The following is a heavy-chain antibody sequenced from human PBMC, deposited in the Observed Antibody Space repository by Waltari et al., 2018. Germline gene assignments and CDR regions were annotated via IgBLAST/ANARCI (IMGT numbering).Heavy chain of an antibody. CDR2: INGDGSRT. CDR1: GFSFNNFW. CDR3: ARGKQDFAN. V-gene: IGHV3-74*01. D-gene: IGHD2-21*01. Sequence: AASGFSFNNFWMHWVRQAPGKGLLWVSQINGDGSRTSYADSVQGRFTISRDNAKNTLYLQMNSLRDEDTAVYYCARGKQDFANWGQGTLVTVSS. J-gene: IGHJ4*02.